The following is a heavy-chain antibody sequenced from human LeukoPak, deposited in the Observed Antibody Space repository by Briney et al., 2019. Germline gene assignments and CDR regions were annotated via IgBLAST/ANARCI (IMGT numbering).Heavy chain of an antibody. V-gene: IGHV3-30-3*02. J-gene: IGHJ4*02. D-gene: IGHD3-9*01. Sequence: GGSLRLSCAASGFIFSNYAMHWVRQAPGKGLEWVAVISYDGINEYYADSVKGRFTISRDNAKNSLYLQMNSLRAEDTAVYYCAKWGPYDILTGRINWGQGTLVTVSS. CDR1: GFIFSNYA. CDR2: ISYDGINE. CDR3: AKWGPYDILTGRIN.